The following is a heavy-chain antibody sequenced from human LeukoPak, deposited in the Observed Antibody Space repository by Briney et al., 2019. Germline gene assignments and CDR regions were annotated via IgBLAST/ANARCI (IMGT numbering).Heavy chain of an antibody. Sequence: ASVKVSCKVSGYTLTELSMHWVRQAPGKGLEWMGGFDPEDGETIYAQKFQGRVTMTEDTSTDTAYMELSSLRSEDTAVYYCATEATALSSGRSNWFDPWGQGTLVTVSS. CDR2: FDPEDGET. J-gene: IGHJ5*02. D-gene: IGHD3-10*01. CDR3: ATEATALSSGRSNWFDP. V-gene: IGHV1-24*01. CDR1: GYTLTELS.